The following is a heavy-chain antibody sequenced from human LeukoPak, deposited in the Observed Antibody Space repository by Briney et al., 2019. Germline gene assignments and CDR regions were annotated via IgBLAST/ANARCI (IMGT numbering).Heavy chain of an antibody. CDR3: ARMGDYYDSSGFYYPFDY. CDR1: GGSISSGDYY. J-gene: IGHJ4*02. D-gene: IGHD3-22*01. Sequence: SETLSLTCTVSGGSISSGDYYWSWIRQPPGKGLEWIGYIYYSGSTYYYPSLNSRVTISLDTSKNQFSLKLSSVTAADTAVYYCARMGDYYDSSGFYYPFDYWGQGTLVTVSS. CDR2: IYYSGST. V-gene: IGHV4-30-4*01.